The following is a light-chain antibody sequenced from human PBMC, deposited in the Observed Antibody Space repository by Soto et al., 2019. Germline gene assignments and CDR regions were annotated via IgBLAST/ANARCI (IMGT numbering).Light chain of an antibody. CDR3: QHYNNRPPWT. CDR1: QSVSSN. Sequence: EIVMTQSPATLSVSPGERATLSCRASQSVSSNLAWYQQKPGQAPRLLIYGASTRASGVPARFSGIGSGTEFTLTISSLQSEDFAVYYCQHYNNRPPWTFGQGTKV. V-gene: IGKV3-15*01. J-gene: IGKJ1*01. CDR2: GAS.